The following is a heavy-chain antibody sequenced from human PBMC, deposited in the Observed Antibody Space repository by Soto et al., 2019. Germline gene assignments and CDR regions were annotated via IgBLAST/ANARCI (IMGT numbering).Heavy chain of an antibody. CDR2: IYYSGST. J-gene: IGHJ4*02. D-gene: IGHD5-18*01. CDR1: GGSVSSGSYY. Sequence: PSETLSLTCTVSGGSVSSGSYYWSWIRQPPGKGLEWIGYIYYSGSTNYNPSLKSRVTISVDTSKNRFSLKLSSVTAADTAVYYCASSVDTAMVQIDYWGQGTLVTVSS. V-gene: IGHV4-61*01. CDR3: ASSVDTAMVQIDY.